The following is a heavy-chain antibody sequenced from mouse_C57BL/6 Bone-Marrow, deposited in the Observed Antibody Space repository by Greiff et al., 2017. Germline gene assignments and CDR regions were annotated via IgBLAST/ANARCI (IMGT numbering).Heavy chain of an antibody. CDR3: TRGWDHDFDY. D-gene: IGHD4-1*01. CDR2: IDPENGDT. J-gene: IGHJ2*01. V-gene: IGHV14-4*01. CDR1: GFNIKDDY. Sequence: VQLQQSGAELVRPGASVKLSCTASGFNIKDDYMHWVKQRPEQGLEWIGWIDPENGDTEYASKFQGKATITADTSSNTAYLQLSRLTSEDTAVYYCTRGWDHDFDYWGQGTTLTVSS.